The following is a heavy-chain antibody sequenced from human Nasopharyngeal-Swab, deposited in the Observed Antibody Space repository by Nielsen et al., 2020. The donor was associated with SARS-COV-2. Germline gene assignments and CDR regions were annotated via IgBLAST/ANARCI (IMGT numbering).Heavy chain of an antibody. CDR3: ARDLHYGSGTY. CDR1: GFTFSSYW. V-gene: IGHV3-7*01. J-gene: IGHJ4*02. D-gene: IGHD3-10*01. Sequence: GESLKISCAASGFTFSSYWMSWVRQAPGKGLEWVANIKQDGSEKYYVDSVKGRFTISRDNAKNSLYLQMNSLRAEDTAVYYCARDLHYGSGTYWGQGTLVTVSS. CDR2: IKQDGSEK.